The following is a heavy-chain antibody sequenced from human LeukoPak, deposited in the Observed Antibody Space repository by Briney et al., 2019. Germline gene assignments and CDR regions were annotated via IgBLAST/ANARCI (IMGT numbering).Heavy chain of an antibody. CDR3: ARRNTADASIDF. D-gene: IGHD4-17*01. J-gene: IGHJ4*02. V-gene: IGHV4-59*08. Sequence: SETLSLTCSVSGGSIIGHWWSWIRQPPGKGLEWIGDVFYSGGNNYNPSLKSRLTISLDTSRNQFSLNLRSVTATDTAMYYCARRNTADASIDFWGQGTLVTAYS. CDR2: VFYSGGN. CDR1: GGSIIGHW.